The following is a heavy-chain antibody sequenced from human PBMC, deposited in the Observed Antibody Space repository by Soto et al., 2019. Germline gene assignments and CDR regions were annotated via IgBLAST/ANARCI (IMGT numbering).Heavy chain of an antibody. CDR1: GGTFSSYT. J-gene: IGHJ4*02. V-gene: IGHV1-69*02. D-gene: IGHD3-3*01. CDR2: IIPILGIA. CDR3: ARANDDFWSGYSFDY. Sequence: QVQLVQSGAEVKKPGSSVKVSCKASGGTFSSYTISWVRQAPGQGLEWMGRIIPILGIANYAQKFQGRVTITADKSTSKAYMELSSMRAEDTAVYYCARANDDFWSGYSFDYWGQGTLVTVSS.